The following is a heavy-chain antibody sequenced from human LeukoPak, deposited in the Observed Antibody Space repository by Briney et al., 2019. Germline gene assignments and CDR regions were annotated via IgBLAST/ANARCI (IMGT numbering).Heavy chain of an antibody. Sequence: GGSLRLSCAASGFTFSSYWMSWVRQAPGKGLEWVANIKKDGSEKYYVDSVKGRFTISRDNAKNSLYLQMNSLRAEDTAVYYCAREMLYDSSGYYADAFDIWGQGTMVTVPS. D-gene: IGHD3-22*01. J-gene: IGHJ3*02. CDR3: AREMLYDSSGYYADAFDI. CDR1: GFTFSSYW. V-gene: IGHV3-7*01. CDR2: IKKDGSEK.